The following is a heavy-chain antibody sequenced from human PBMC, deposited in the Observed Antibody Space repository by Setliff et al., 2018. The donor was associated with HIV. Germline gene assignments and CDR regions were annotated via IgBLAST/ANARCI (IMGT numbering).Heavy chain of an antibody. CDR1: GFTFSFHA. J-gene: IGHJ4*01. V-gene: IGHV3-23*01. CDR3: AREVAADGTYFDY. CDR2: ISGSGDST. D-gene: IGHD6-13*01. Sequence: PGGSLRLSCAASGFTFSFHAMTWVRQAPGKGLEWVSGISGSGDSTYYAESVKGRFTISRDNSENTLYLQMNSLRAEDSAVYYCAREVAADGTYFDYWGQGALVTVSS.